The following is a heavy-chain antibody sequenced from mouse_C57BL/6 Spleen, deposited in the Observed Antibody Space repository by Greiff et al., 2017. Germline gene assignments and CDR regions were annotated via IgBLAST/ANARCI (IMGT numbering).Heavy chain of an antibody. D-gene: IGHD1-1*01. CDR1: GFTFSSYA. CDR3: ARDRELRGDYFDY. J-gene: IGHJ2*01. CDR2: ISDGGSYT. Sequence: EVQVVESGGGLVKPGGSLKLSCAASGFTFSSYAMSWVRQTPEKRLEWVATISDGGSYTYYPDNVKGRFTISRDNAKNNLYLQMSHLKSEDTAMYYCARDRELRGDYFDYWGQGTTLTVSS. V-gene: IGHV5-4*01.